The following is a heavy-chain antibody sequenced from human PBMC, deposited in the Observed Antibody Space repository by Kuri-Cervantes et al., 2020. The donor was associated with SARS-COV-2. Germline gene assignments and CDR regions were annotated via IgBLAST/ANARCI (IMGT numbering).Heavy chain of an antibody. Sequence: GESLKISCAASGFTFSSYAMHWVRQAPGKGLEWVSGINWNGGSTGYADSVKGRFTISRDNAKNSLYLQLNSLRAEDTALYHCARESMAGFDYWGQGTLVTVSS. CDR3: ARESMAGFDY. CDR2: INWNGGST. J-gene: IGHJ4*02. D-gene: IGHD5-24*01. CDR1: GFTFSSYA. V-gene: IGHV3-20*01.